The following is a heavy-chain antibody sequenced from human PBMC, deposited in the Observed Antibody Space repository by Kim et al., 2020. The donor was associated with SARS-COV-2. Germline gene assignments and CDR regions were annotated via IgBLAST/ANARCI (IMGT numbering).Heavy chain of an antibody. J-gene: IGHJ4*02. V-gene: IGHV3-9*01. D-gene: IGHD6-13*01. CDR1: GFTFGDYA. CDR2: ISWNSDII. CDR3: IKDQGYSSSWSTYFDY. Sequence: GGSLRLSCAASGFTFGDYAMHRVRQAPGKGLEWVSSISWNSDIIRYADSVKGRWTISRDNAKNSLYLQMNSLRADDTAFYYCIKDQGYSSSWSTYFDYWGQGTLVTVSS.